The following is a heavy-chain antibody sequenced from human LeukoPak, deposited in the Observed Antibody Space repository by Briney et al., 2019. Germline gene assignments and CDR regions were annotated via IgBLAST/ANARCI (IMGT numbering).Heavy chain of an antibody. D-gene: IGHD3-22*01. CDR3: AREPYYYDSSGYRFCWFDP. CDR2: ISYDGSNK. V-gene: IGHV3-30*03. Sequence: AGGSLRLSCAASGFTFSSYGMHWVRQAPGKGLEWVAVISYDGSNKYYADSVKGRFTISRDNSKNTLYLQMNSLRAEDTAVYYCAREPYYYDSSGYRFCWFDPWGQGTLVTVSS. J-gene: IGHJ5*02. CDR1: GFTFSSYG.